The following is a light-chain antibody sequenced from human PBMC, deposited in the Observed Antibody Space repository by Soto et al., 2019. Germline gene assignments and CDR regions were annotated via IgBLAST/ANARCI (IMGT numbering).Light chain of an antibody. CDR3: AAWDDSLNGVV. CDR2: SNS. V-gene: IGLV1-44*01. J-gene: IGLJ2*01. CDR1: SSNIGSNT. Sequence: QLVLTQPLSASGTPGQRVTISCSGSSSNIGSNTVNWYQQLPGTAPKLLIYSNSQRPSGVPDRFSGSKSGASASLAISGLQSEDEADYHCAAWDDSLNGVVFGGGTKLTV.